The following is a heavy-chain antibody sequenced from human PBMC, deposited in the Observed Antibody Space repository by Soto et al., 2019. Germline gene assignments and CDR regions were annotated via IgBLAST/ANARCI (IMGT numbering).Heavy chain of an antibody. CDR1: GGTFSSYA. J-gene: IGHJ6*02. CDR2: VIPIFGTA. CDR3: ARSDCTIVVVVAAAPYRMDV. V-gene: IGHV1-69*13. D-gene: IGHD2-15*01. Sequence: SVKVSCKASGGTFSSYAISWVRPAPGQGLEWMVGVIPIFGTANYAQKFQGRVTITADESTSTAYMELSSLRSEDTAVYYCARSDCTIVVVVAAAPYRMDVLGQGTTVTVSS.